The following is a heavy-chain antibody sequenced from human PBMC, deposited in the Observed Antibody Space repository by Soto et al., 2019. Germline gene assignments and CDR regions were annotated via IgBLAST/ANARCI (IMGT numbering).Heavy chain of an antibody. D-gene: IGHD5-18*01. CDR2: INPSGGST. CDR3: ARRYYVGTAMVEWWLDP. Sequence: GASVKVSCKASGYTFTSYYMHWVRQAPGQGLEWMGIINPSGGSTSYAQKFQGRVTMTRDTSTSTVYMELSSLRSEDTAVYYCARRYYVGTAMVEWWLDPWGQGTLVTVSS. V-gene: IGHV1-46*01. J-gene: IGHJ5*02. CDR1: GYTFTSYY.